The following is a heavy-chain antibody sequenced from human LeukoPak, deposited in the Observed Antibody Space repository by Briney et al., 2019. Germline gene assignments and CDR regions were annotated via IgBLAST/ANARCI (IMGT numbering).Heavy chain of an antibody. J-gene: IGHJ4*02. CDR1: GYTFADYY. CDR2: LNPNSGGT. Sequence: ASVKVSCKASGYTFADYYMYGVRQAPGQGLEWMGWLNPNSGGTNYAQKFQGRVTMTRDTSISTAYRELSRLRSDDTAMYYCARDSRIATHSLGYWGQGTLVTVSS. V-gene: IGHV1-2*02. D-gene: IGHD6-13*01. CDR3: ARDSRIATHSLGY.